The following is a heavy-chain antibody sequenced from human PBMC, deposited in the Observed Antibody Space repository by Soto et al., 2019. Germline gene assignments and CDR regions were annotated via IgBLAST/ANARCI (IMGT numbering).Heavy chain of an antibody. Sequence: VGSLRLSCIASGFTFRNYAMAWVRQAPGEDLEWVSAIGTSGTPTLYADSVKSRFNISRDDSRNTVSLQMNSLGVEDTATYYCTRILWSSRRDALDIWGQGTTVTVSS. CDR1: GFTFRNYA. V-gene: IGHV3-23*01. CDR2: IGTSGTPT. J-gene: IGHJ6*02. CDR3: TRILWSSRRDALDI. D-gene: IGHD2-21*01.